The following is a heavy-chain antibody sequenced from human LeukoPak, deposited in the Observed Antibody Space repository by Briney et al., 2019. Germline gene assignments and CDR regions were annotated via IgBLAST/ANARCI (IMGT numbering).Heavy chain of an antibody. Sequence: GASVKVSCKTSGYSFSDNGISWVRQAPGQGLEWLGWISAYNGNTDYAQVFQDRVTMTTDTSTNTAYMELRSLTSDDTAVYFCARVSSEVKNFGSGSYAVPAPFYSYMDVWAKGTTVIVSS. CDR2: ISAYNGNT. CDR3: ARVSSEVKNFGSGSYAVPAPFYSYMDV. J-gene: IGHJ6*03. D-gene: IGHD3-10*01. V-gene: IGHV1-18*01. CDR1: GYSFSDNG.